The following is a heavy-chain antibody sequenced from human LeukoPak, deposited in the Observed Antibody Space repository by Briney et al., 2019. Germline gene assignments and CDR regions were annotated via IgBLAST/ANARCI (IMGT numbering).Heavy chain of an antibody. CDR1: GDSISSCC. CDR2: MCYSGST. D-gene: IGHD6-13*01. Sequence: SETLSLTCTVSGDSISSCCWSWIRQPPGKGLEWIGSMCYSGSTTYNPSLKSRVTISLDTSKNQFSLRLSSVTAADTAVHYCARKTSSSWCFDYWGQGTLVTVSS. J-gene: IGHJ4*02. CDR3: ARKTSSSWCFDY. V-gene: IGHV4-59*08.